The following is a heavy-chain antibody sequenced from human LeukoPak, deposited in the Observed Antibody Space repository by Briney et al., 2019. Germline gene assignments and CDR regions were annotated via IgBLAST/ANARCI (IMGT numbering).Heavy chain of an antibody. D-gene: IGHD4-17*01. Sequence: ASVKVSCKASGYTFTSYYMHWVRQAPGQGLEWMGIINPSGGSTSYAQKFQGRVTMTRDTSISTAYMELSRLRSDDTAVYYCARVGPTGYFDYWGQGTLVTVSS. CDR2: INPSGGST. CDR1: GYTFTSYY. CDR3: ARVGPTGYFDY. J-gene: IGHJ4*02. V-gene: IGHV1-46*01.